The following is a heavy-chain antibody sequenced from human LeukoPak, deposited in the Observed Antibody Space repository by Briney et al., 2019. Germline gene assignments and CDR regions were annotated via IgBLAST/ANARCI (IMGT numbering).Heavy chain of an antibody. CDR2: IWYDGSNT. CDR3: AKGYSGYIDY. Sequence: GRSLRLSCAASGFTFRSYGMHWVRQAPGKGLEWVAVIWYDGSNTYYADSVKGRFTISRDNSKNTVYLQMNSLRAEDTAVYYCAKGYSGYIDYWGQGTLVTVSS. D-gene: IGHD5-12*01. CDR1: GFTFRSYG. V-gene: IGHV3-33*06. J-gene: IGHJ4*02.